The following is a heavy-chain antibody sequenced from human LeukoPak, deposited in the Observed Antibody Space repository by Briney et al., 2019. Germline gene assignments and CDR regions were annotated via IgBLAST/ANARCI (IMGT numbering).Heavy chain of an antibody. CDR3: AKDKGRYSYANFDY. CDR2: ISGSGGGT. D-gene: IGHD5-18*01. J-gene: IGHJ4*02. V-gene: IGHV3-23*01. CDR1: GFTFSSYA. Sequence: PGGSLRLSCAASGFTFSSYAMSWVRQAPGKGLEWVSGISGSGGGTNYAESVKGRFTISRDNSKNTLYLQMNSLRAEDTAVYYCAKDKGRYSYANFDYWGQGTLVTVSS.